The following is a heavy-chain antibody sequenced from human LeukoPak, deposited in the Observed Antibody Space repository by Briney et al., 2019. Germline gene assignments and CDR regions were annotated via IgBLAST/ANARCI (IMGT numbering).Heavy chain of an antibody. D-gene: IGHD6-19*01. CDR2: ISSSGSTI. CDR1: GFTFSDYY. CDR3: ARETLRIAVIDY. V-gene: IGHV3-11*01. J-gene: IGHJ4*02. Sequence: GGSLGLSCAASGFTFSDYYMSWIRQAPGKGLEWVSYISSSGSTIYYADSVKGRFTISRDNAKNSLYLQMNSLRAEDTAVYYCARETLRIAVIDYWGQGTLVTVSS.